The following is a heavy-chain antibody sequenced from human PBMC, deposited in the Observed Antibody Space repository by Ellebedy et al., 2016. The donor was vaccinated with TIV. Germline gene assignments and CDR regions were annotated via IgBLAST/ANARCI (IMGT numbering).Heavy chain of an antibody. Sequence: PGGSLRLSCAVSRLTFSRYEMSWVRQAPGKGLEWISYISSSSSNIYYADSVKGRFTISRDNAKNSLFLQMNSLRVEDTAVYYCAISTVMIHFQYWGQGSLVTVSS. CDR2: ISSSSSNI. CDR3: AISTVMIHFQY. V-gene: IGHV3-48*03. D-gene: IGHD3-16*01. J-gene: IGHJ4*02. CDR1: RLTFSRYE.